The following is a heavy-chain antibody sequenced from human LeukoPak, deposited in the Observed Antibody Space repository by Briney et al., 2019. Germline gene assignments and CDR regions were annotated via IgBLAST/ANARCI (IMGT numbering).Heavy chain of an antibody. CDR2: IYYSGST. V-gene: IGHV4-59*01. Sequence: SETQSLTCTVSGGSISSYYWSWIRQPPGKGLEWIGYIYYSGSTNYNPSLKSRVTISVDTSKNQFSLKLSSVTAADTAVYYCAREPYYYGSGRGFDYWGQGTLDTVSS. D-gene: IGHD3-10*01. J-gene: IGHJ4*02. CDR1: GGSISSYY. CDR3: AREPYYYGSGRGFDY.